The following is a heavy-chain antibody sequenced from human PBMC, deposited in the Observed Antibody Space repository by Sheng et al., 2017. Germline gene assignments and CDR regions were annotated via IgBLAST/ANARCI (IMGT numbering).Heavy chain of an antibody. CDR3: AREGQFSFWSGYYDYYYYGMDV. CDR1: GYSISSGYY. CDR2: IYHSGST. V-gene: IGHV4-38-2*02. Sequence: QVQLQESGPGLVKPSETLSLTCAVSGYSISSGYYWGWIRQPPGKGLEWIGSIYHSGSTYYNPSLKSRVTISVDTSKNQFSLKLSSVTAADTAVYYCAREGQFSFWSGYYDYYYYGMDVWGQGTTVTVSS. J-gene: IGHJ6*02. D-gene: IGHD3-3*01.